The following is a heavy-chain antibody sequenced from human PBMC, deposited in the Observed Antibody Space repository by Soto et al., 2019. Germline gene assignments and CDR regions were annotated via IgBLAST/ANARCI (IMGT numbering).Heavy chain of an antibody. CDR2: MYYSGST. V-gene: IGHV4-39*01. CDR3: ARHNYGMDV. Sequence: SETLSLTCTVSGGSISSSDYYWGWIRQPPGRGPEWIGSMYYSGSTYYNPSLESRVTISVDTSKNQFSLKLSSVTAADTAVYYCARHNYGMDVWGQGTTVTVYS. CDR1: GGSISSSDYY. J-gene: IGHJ6*02.